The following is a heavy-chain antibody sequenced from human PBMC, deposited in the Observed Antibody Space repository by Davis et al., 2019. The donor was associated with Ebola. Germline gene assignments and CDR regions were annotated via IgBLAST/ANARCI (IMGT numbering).Heavy chain of an antibody. D-gene: IGHD1-1*01. V-gene: IGHV1-69*05. CDR2: IIPIFGTA. CDR1: GGTFSSYA. Sequence: SVKVSCKASGGTFSSYAISWVRQAPGQGLEWMGGIIPIFGTANYAQKLQGRVTMTTDTSTSTAYMELRSLRSDDTAVYYCARERLEPYFDYWGQGTLVTVSS. CDR3: ARERLEPYFDY. J-gene: IGHJ4*02.